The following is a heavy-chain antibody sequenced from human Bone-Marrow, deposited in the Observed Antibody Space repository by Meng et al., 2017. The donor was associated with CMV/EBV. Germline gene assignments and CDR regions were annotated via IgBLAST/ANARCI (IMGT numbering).Heavy chain of an antibody. CDR3: ARGPGYYDSSGYYYFDY. CDR1: GGSISSGGYY. Sequence: SETLSLTCTASGGSISSGGYYWSWIRQHPGKGLEWIGYIYYSGSTYYNPSLKSRVTISVDTSKNQFSLKLSSVTAADTAVYYCARGPGYYDSSGYYYFDYWGQGTLVTVSS. J-gene: IGHJ4*02. D-gene: IGHD3-22*01. V-gene: IGHV4-31*03. CDR2: IYYSGST.